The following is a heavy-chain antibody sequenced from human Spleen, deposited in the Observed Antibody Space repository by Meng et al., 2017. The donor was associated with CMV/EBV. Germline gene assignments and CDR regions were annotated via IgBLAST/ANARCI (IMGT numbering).Heavy chain of an antibody. Sequence: ETLSLTCAASGFTFSSYAMSWVRQAPGKGLEWVSLIYSGGSSTYSADSVKGRFTISRDNSKNTLYLQMNSLRAEDTAIYYCAKKGRRDIDWEPLDHWGQGTLVTVSS. CDR2: IYSGGSST. D-gene: IGHD1-26*01. V-gene: IGHV3-23*03. CDR3: AKKGRRDIDWEPLDH. J-gene: IGHJ4*02. CDR1: GFTFSSYA.